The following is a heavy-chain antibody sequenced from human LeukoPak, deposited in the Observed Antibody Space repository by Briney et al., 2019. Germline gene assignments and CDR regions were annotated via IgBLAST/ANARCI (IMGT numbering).Heavy chain of an antibody. J-gene: IGHJ4*02. CDR1: GITVSSNY. D-gene: IGHD1/OR15-1a*01. Sequence: GGSLRLSCAPSGITVSSNYMSWVRQAPGKGLEWVSVIYSDGSTYYADSVKGRFTISRDNSKNTLYLQMNSLRAEDTAVYYCARSNCNSCYLGVWYYFDYWGQGTLVTVSS. CDR3: ARSNCNSCYLGVWYYFDY. V-gene: IGHV3-66*01. CDR2: IYSDGST.